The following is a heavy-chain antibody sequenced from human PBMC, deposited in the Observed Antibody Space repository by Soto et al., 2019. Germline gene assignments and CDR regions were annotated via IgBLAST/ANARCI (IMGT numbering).Heavy chain of an antibody. D-gene: IGHD3-10*01. CDR3: ARDSAPYGSGSYYTGY. V-gene: IGHV1-46*01. CDR2: INPSGGST. Sequence: ASGKLSWKAYRDTFPRSYMHWVRKAPGQGLEWMGIINPSGGSTSYAQKFQGRVTMTRDTSTSTVYMELSSLRSEDTAVYYCARDSAPYGSGSYYTGYWG. CDR1: RDTFPRSY. J-gene: IGHJ4*01.